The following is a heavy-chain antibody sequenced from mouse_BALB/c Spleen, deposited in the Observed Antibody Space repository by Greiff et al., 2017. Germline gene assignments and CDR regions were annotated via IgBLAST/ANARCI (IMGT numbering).Heavy chain of an antibody. CDR3: ARGGLRERGYYAMDY. Sequence: VQLQQSGPGLVAPSQSLSITCTVSGFSLTSYGVHWVRQPPGKGLEWLGVIWAGGSTNYNSALMSRLSISKDNSKSQVFLKMNSLQTDDTAMYYCARGGLRERGYYAMDYWGQGTSVTVSS. J-gene: IGHJ4*01. CDR2: IWAGGST. V-gene: IGHV2-9*02. CDR1: GFSLTSYG. D-gene: IGHD2-4*01.